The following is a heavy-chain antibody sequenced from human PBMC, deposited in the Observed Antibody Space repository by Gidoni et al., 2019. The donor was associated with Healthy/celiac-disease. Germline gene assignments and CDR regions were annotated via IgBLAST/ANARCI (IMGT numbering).Heavy chain of an antibody. CDR1: GFTVSSNY. Sequence: EVQLVESGGGLIQPGGSLRLSCAASGFTVSSNYMSWVRQAPGKGLEWVSVIYSGGSTYYADSVKGRFTISRDNSKNTLYLQMNSLRAEDTAVYYCARAARGHPDAFDIWGQGTMVTVFS. J-gene: IGHJ3*02. D-gene: IGHD3-16*01. V-gene: IGHV3-53*01. CDR2: IYSGGST. CDR3: ARAARGHPDAFDI.